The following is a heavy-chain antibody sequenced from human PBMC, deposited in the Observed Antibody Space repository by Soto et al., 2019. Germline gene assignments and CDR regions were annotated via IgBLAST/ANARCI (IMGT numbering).Heavy chain of an antibody. CDR1: GVTFSSYA. Sequence: SSVKVSCKASGVTFSSYAISWVRQAPGQGLEWMGGIIPIFGTANYAQKFQGRVTITADESTSTAYMELSSLRSEDTAVYYCARTNFGPYWFDPWGQGTLVTVSS. D-gene: IGHD3-3*01. J-gene: IGHJ5*02. CDR3: ARTNFGPYWFDP. CDR2: IIPIFGTA. V-gene: IGHV1-69*13.